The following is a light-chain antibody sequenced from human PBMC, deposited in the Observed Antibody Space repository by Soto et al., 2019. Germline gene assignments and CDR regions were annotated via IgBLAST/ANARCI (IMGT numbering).Light chain of an antibody. CDR1: SSDVGGYNH. CDR3: SSYTSMTTLV. Sequence: QSALTQPASVSGSPGQSITISCTGTSSDVGGYNHVSWYQQHPGKAPKLIIYEVRNRPSGVSNRLSGSKSGNTASLTISGLQAEDEADYYCSSYTSMTTLVFRTGTKLTVL. CDR2: EVR. V-gene: IGLV2-14*01. J-gene: IGLJ1*01.